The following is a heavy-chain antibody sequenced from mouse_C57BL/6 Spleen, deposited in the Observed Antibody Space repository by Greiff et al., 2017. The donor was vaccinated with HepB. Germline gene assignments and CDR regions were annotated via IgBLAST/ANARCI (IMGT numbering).Heavy chain of an antibody. J-gene: IGHJ1*03. D-gene: IGHD1-1*01. CDR1: GYSFTGYY. Sequence: VQLQQSGPELVKPGASVKISCKASGYSFTGYYMNWVKQSPEKSLEWIGEINPSTGGTTYNQKFKAKATLTVDKSSSTAYMQLKSLTSEDSAVYYCERWDYGSSYEDFDVWGTGTTVTVSS. CDR3: ERWDYGSSYEDFDV. CDR2: INPSTGGT. V-gene: IGHV1-42*01.